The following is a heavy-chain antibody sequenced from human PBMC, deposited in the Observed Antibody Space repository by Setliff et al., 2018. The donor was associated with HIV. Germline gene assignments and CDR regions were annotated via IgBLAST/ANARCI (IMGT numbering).Heavy chain of an antibody. V-gene: IGHV4-34*01. CDR2: IHSSGNT. Sequence: PSETLSLTCAVYGGSLSDYYWSWIRQPPGKGLEWLGEIHSSGNTNYLPSLKSRVTMSLDTSKNQFSLKMTSVTAADTALYYCSNWNTTIDEDAWGQGTLVTVSS. J-gene: IGHJ5*02. CDR3: SNWNTTIDEDA. CDR1: GGSLSDYY. D-gene: IGHD5-18*01.